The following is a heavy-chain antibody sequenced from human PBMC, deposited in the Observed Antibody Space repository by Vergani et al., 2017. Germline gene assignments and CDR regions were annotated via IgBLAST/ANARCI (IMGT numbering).Heavy chain of an antibody. CDR3: AKDLGTSSGGGWFDP. CDR1: GFTSAGYA. Sequence: EVQLEESGGGLVLPGRSLRLSCVASGFTSAGYAMHWVRQAPGKGLEWVSGISWNSNSIGYADSVKGRFTISRDNAKNSLYLQMNSLRAEDTALYYCAKDLGTSSGGGWFDPWGRGTRVTVSS. J-gene: IGHJ5*02. V-gene: IGHV3-9*02. D-gene: IGHD6-6*01. CDR2: ISWNSNSI.